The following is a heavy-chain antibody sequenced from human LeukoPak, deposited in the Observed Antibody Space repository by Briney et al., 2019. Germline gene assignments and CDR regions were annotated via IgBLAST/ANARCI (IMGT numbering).Heavy chain of an antibody. D-gene: IGHD6-19*01. CDR2: ITSSGSYR. Sequence: GGSLRLSCAASGFTFSRHAMNWVRQAPGKGLEWVSSITSSGSYRYHSDSVKGRFTISRDNAKNSLYLQMNSLRVEDTAVYYCATAVAGTCFDYWGQGTLVTVSS. CDR3: ATAVAGTCFDY. V-gene: IGHV3-21*01. CDR1: GFTFSRHA. J-gene: IGHJ4*02.